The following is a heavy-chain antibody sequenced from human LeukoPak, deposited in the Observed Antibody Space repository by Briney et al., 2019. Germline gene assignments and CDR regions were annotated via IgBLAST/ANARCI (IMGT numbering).Heavy chain of an antibody. CDR3: ARVAGDIRYYYYMDV. CDR1: GGSFSGYY. J-gene: IGHJ6*03. CDR2: INHSGST. D-gene: IGHD2-15*01. V-gene: IGHV4-34*01. Sequence: SETLSLTCAVYGGSFSGYYWSWIRQPPGKGLEWIGEINHSGSTNYNPSLKSRVTISVDTSKNQFSLKLSSVTAADTAVYYCARVAGDIRYYYYMDVWGKGTTVTVSS.